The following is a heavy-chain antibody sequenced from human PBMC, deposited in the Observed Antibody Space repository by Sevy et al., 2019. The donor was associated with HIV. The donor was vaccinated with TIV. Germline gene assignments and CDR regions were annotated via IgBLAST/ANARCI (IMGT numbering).Heavy chain of an antibody. D-gene: IGHD3-10*01. V-gene: IGHV3-21*06. CDR3: VGDGGDAYGAGSYYGPFDY. Sequence: GGSLRLSCVVSGFNFRDYSVNWVRQAPGKGLEWVSSINNVGTYIFYGDSVKGRFTVSRDNAKNSLYLHMNSLRADDRAVDYCVGDGGDAYGAGSYYGPFDYWGRGTLVTVSS. J-gene: IGHJ4*02. CDR1: GFNFRDYS. CDR2: INNVGTYI.